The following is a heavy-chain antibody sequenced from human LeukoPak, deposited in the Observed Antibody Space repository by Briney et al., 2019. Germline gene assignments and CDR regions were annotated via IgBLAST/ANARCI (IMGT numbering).Heavy chain of an antibody. CDR1: GGSFSGYY. D-gene: IGHD2-15*01. V-gene: IGHV4-34*01. CDR2: VNHSGNT. J-gene: IGHJ4*02. CDR3: ARFLLVSSCFDD. Sequence: SETLSLTCAVYGGSFSGYYWSWISQPPGKGMEWIGEVNHSGNTNYNPTLKSRVTISVDTSKTQFSLKLSSVTAADTAVYYCARFLLVSSCFDDWGQGTLVTVSS.